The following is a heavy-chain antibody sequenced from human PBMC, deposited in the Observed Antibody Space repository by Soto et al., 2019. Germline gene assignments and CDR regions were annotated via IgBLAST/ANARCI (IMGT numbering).Heavy chain of an antibody. J-gene: IGHJ4*02. V-gene: IGHV6-1*01. CDR1: GDRVSSNSAA. D-gene: IGHD6-13*01. CDR3: ARGGAKYSSSWYYFDY. CDR2: TYYRSKWYN. Sequence: SETLSLTCAISGDRVSSNSAAWNWIRQSPSRGLEWLGRTYYRSKWYNDYAVSVKSRITINPDTSKNQFSLQLNSVTPEDTAVYYCARGGAKYSSSWYYFDYWGQGTLVTVSS.